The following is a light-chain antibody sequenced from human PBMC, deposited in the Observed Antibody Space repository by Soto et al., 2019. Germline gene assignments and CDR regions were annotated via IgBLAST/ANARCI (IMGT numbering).Light chain of an antibody. CDR2: GNT. CDR3: QSYDSSLSGLMV. J-gene: IGLJ2*01. V-gene: IGLV1-40*01. Sequence: LTQPHSVSESPGKTVIISCTRSSGGIASNSVQWYQQLPGTSPKLLIYGNTNRPSGVPDRFSGSKSGTSASLAITGLQDEDEGDYYCQSYDSSLSGLMVFGGGTKLTVL. CDR1: SGGIASNS.